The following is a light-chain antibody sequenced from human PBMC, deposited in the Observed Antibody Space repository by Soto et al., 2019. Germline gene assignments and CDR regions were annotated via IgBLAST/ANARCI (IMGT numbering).Light chain of an antibody. CDR3: TSYTSSSTNVI. Sequence: QSALTQPDSVSGSPGQSITISCTGTISDVGGYNYVSWYQQHPGKAPKLMIFEVSNRPSGVSNRVSGSKSGYTAYLTISGIKGEDEADYYCTSYTSSSTNVIFCGGTKLTV. CDR1: ISDVGGYNY. J-gene: IGLJ2*01. V-gene: IGLV2-14*01. CDR2: EVS.